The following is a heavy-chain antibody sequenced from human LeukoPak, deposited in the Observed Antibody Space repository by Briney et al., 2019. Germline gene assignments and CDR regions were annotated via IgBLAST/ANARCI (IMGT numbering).Heavy chain of an antibody. CDR2: INHSGST. J-gene: IGHJ1*01. D-gene: IGHD4-17*01. Sequence: PSETLSLTCAVYGGSSSGYYWSWIRQPPGKGLEWIGEINHSGSTNYNPSLKSRVTISVGTSKNQFSLKLSSVTAADTAVYYCARGYGAKYFQHWGQGTLVTVSS. V-gene: IGHV4-34*01. CDR1: GGSSSGYY. CDR3: ARGYGAKYFQH.